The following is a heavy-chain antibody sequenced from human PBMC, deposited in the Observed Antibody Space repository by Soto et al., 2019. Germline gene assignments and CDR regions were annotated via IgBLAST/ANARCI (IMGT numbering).Heavy chain of an antibody. CDR1: GYSFTTYY. CDR2: INPSGGST. J-gene: IGHJ4*02. Sequence: QVQLVQSGAEVKKPGPSVKVSCKASGYSFTTYYMHWVRQAPGQGLEWMGMINPSGGSTSYAQKFQGRVSMTRDTSTSTVYMELSSLRSEDTAVYYCARNDKSGLDYWGQGTLVTVSS. CDR3: ARNDKSGLDY. V-gene: IGHV1-46*01. D-gene: IGHD1-1*01.